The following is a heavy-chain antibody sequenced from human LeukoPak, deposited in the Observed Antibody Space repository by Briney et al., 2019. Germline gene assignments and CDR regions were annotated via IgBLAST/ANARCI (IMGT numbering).Heavy chain of an antibody. D-gene: IGHD4-11*01. Sequence: PSETLSLTCAISGGSIPIYYWSWIRQTPGKGLEWIGYLFYSGSTNYNPSLKSRITMSIDTSKNEFSLKLRSVTAADTAVYYCARGAYSNYLSVDYWGQGILVTVSS. V-gene: IGHV4-59*01. CDR3: ARGAYSNYLSVDY. CDR2: LFYSGST. J-gene: IGHJ4*02. CDR1: GGSIPIYY.